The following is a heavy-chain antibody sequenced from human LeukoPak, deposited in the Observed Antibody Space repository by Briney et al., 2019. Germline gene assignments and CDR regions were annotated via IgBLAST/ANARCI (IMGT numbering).Heavy chain of an antibody. CDR1: GFTFSSYG. D-gene: IGHD3-16*01. CDR2: IWYDGSNK. J-gene: IGHJ4*02. Sequence: GRSLRLPCAASGFTFSSYGMHWVSQAPGKGLEWVAVIWYDGSNKFYADSVKGRFTVSRDNSKNTLYLQMNSLRAEDTAIYYCAKIYDYVWGSLDYWGQGTLVTVSS. CDR3: AKIYDYVWGSLDY. V-gene: IGHV3-33*06.